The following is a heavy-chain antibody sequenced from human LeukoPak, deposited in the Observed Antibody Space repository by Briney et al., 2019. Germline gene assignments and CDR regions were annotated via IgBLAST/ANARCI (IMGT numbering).Heavy chain of an antibody. CDR3: ARPRSDY. D-gene: IGHD3-3*01. V-gene: IGHV3-7*01. CDR2: IKEDGTDK. CDR1: GFTFSSYG. Sequence: GGSLRLSCAASGFTFSSYGMHWVRQAPGKGPEWVANIKEDGTDKHYADSVKGRFTISRDNAKNSLYLQLNSLRVEDTAVYYCARPRSDYWGQGTLVTVSS. J-gene: IGHJ4*02.